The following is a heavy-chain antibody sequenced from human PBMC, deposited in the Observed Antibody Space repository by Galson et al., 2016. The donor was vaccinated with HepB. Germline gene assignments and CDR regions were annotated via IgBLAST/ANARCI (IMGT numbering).Heavy chain of an antibody. D-gene: IGHD6-6*01. CDR1: GYTFTSYD. V-gene: IGHV1-8*01. J-gene: IGHJ5*02. CDR2: VNPNSGYT. CDR3: ARAFRSSTVAARVFDP. Sequence: SVKVSCKAFGYTFTSYDINWVRQAGGQGLEWMGWVNPNSGYTGYPQKFQDRVTMTRNTSITTAYMELTGLTSEDTAVYYCARAFRSSTVAARVFDPWGQGTLVTVSS.